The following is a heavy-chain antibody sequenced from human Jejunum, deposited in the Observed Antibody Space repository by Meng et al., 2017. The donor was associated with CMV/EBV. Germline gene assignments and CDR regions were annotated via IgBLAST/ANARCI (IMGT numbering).Heavy chain of an antibody. D-gene: IGHD3-16*01. CDR1: GGSITDYY. V-gene: IGHV4-59*01. CDR3: AASTSYPTWHIDL. CDR2: VSYSGT. J-gene: IGHJ2*01. Sequence: GGSITDYYWSWVRQFPGKGLEWIAYVSYSGTNRNPSLEGRVTVSMDTSKNQFSLKLSSVTAADTAIYYCAASTSYPTWHIDLWGRGTLVTVSS.